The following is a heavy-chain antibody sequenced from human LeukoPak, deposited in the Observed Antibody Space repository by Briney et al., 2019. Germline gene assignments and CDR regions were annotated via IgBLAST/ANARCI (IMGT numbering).Heavy chain of an antibody. D-gene: IGHD5-24*01. J-gene: IGHJ4*02. V-gene: IGHV4-59*01. CDR1: GGSISNYY. CDR3: ARGAMATTPFFDY. CDR2: VYYTGST. Sequence: SETLSLTCPVSGGSISNYYYWTWIRQPPGKGLEWIGYVYYTGSTNFNPSLKSRVTMSLDTSRNQFSLKLTSLTAADTAVYYCARGAMATTPFFDYWGQGTVDPVSS.